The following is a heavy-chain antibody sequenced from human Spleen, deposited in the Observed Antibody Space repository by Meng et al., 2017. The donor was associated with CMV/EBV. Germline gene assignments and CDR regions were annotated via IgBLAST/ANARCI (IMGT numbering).Heavy chain of an antibody. CDR3: ARRGDCSSTSCAMDV. Sequence: GESLKISCAASGFTVSNNYMSWVRQAPGKGLEWVSVIYSGGTTYYADSVKGRFTISRDNSKNTLYLQMSSLRAEDTAAYYCARRGDCSSTSCAMDVGGQGTTVTVSS. V-gene: IGHV3-66*02. J-gene: IGHJ6*02. D-gene: IGHD2-2*01. CDR2: IYSGGTT. CDR1: GFTVSNNY.